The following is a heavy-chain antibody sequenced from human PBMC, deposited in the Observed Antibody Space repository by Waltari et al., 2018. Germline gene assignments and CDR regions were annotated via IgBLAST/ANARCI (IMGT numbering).Heavy chain of an antibody. CDR2: IVVGSGDT. D-gene: IGHD2-15*01. J-gene: IGHJ4*02. CDR1: GVTFTSSI. CDR3: VAKSLLVGAAESDY. Sequence: QMQLVQSGPEVKKPGTSVKVSCKTSGVTFTSSIIQWVRQPRGRGQRLEWMGWIVVGSGDTNYAQKFQERLAITRDMSRSTVYLELSSRRSEDTAVYYCVAKSLLVGAAESDYWGQGTLVTISS. V-gene: IGHV1-58*02.